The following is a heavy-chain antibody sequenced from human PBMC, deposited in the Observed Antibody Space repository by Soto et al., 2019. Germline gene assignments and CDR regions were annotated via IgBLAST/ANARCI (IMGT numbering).Heavy chain of an antibody. V-gene: IGHV1-69*01. J-gene: IGHJ2*01. D-gene: IGHD1-7*01. CDR3: ATGTRDGYTYWYFDL. Sequence: QVQLVQSGAELKKPGSSVKVSCKASGGTFGNFAISWVRQAPGQGPEWVAGIIPIYGTSNYADDFRGRITLTADESTATAHLELSSLRSEDTSIYYCATGTRDGYTYWYFDLWGRGTQVTVSS. CDR1: GGTFGNFA. CDR2: IIPIYGTS.